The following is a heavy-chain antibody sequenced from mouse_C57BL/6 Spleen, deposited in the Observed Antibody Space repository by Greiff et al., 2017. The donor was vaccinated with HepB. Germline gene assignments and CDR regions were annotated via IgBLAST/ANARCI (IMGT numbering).Heavy chain of an antibody. CDR1: GFTFSSYG. Sequence: EVQGVESGGDLVKPGGSLKLSCAASGFTFSSYGMSWVRQTPDKRLEWVATISSGGSYTYYPDSVKGRFTISRDNAKNTLYLHMSSLMSEDTAMYYYARQITTVVATNGYFDVWGTGTTVTVSS. CDR3: ARQITTVVATNGYFDV. V-gene: IGHV5-6*01. D-gene: IGHD1-1*01. J-gene: IGHJ1*03. CDR2: ISSGGSYT.